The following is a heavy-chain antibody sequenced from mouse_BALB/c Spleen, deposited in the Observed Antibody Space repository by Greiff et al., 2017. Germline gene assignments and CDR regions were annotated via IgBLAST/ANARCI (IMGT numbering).Heavy chain of an antibody. Sequence: VQGVESGPGLVQPSQSLSITCTVSGFSLTSYGVHWVRQSPGKGLEWLGVIWSGGSTDYNAAFISRLSISKDNSKSQVFFKMNSLQANDTAIYYCARNWERYDDGGFAYWGQGTLVTVSA. V-gene: IGHV2-2*02. CDR2: IWSGGST. J-gene: IGHJ3*01. CDR3: ARNWERYDDGGFAY. CDR1: GFSLTSYG. D-gene: IGHD2-14*01.